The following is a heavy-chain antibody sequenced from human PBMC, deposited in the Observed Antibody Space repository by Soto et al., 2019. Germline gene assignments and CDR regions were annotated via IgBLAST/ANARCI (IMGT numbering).Heavy chain of an antibody. J-gene: IGHJ6*02. V-gene: IGHV3-30*18. Sequence: QVQMVESGGGVVQPGRSLRLSCAASGFSFSAYGLHWVRQAPGKGLEWVAVISNDGRNTYYADSVKGRFTISRDNSKDTLDLQMNRLRGEDTDICSSANVIRADSCSSNLYYDSAMDVWGQGTTVTVSS. D-gene: IGHD6-6*01. CDR2: ISNDGRNT. CDR1: GFSFSAYG. CDR3: ANVIRADSCSSNLYYDSAMDV.